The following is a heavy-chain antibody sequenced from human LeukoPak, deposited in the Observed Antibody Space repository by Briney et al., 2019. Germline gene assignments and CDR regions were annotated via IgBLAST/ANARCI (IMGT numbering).Heavy chain of an antibody. V-gene: IGHV4-39*07. CDR3: ARALTTPSKMDV. CDR1: GGSISSSAYH. D-gene: IGHD2-15*01. J-gene: IGHJ6*04. CDR2: SHSSGST. Sequence: SETLSLTCTVSGGSISSSAYHWGWIRQPPGKGLEWIGSSHSSGSTYYNPSLKSRVTKSSRTSKNQFSLKLSSVTAADTAVYYCARALTTPSKMDVWGKGTTVIISS.